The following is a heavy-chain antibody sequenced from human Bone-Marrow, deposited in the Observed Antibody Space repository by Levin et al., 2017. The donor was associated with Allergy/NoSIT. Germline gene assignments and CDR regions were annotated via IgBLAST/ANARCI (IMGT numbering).Heavy chain of an antibody. V-gene: IGHV3-9*01. D-gene: IGHD4-23*01. CDR1: GFTFDDYA. Sequence: GGSLRLSCAASGFTFDDYAMYWVRQAPGKGLEWVSGISWNTGSIGYADSVKGRFTISRDDARNSLYLQMNSLRPEDTGFYYCAKGTSRWFISERKQHYVMDVWGQGTTVTVSS. J-gene: IGHJ6*02. CDR2: ISWNTGSI. CDR3: AKGTSRWFISERKQHYVMDV.